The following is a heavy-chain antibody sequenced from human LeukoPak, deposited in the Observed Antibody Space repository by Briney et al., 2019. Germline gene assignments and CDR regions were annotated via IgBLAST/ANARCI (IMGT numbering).Heavy chain of an antibody. D-gene: IGHD6-6*01. CDR1: GGSFSGYY. Sequence: SETLSLTCAVYGGSFSGYYWSWIRQPPGKGLEWIGEINHSGSTNYNPSLKSRVTISVDTSKNQFPLKLSSVTAADTAVYYCARGLYSSSAFDYWGQGTLVTVSS. J-gene: IGHJ4*02. CDR3: ARGLYSSSAFDY. V-gene: IGHV4-34*01. CDR2: INHSGST.